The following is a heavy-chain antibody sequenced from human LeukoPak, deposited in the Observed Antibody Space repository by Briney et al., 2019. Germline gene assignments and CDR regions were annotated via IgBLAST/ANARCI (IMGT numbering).Heavy chain of an antibody. CDR2: INPNSGGT. Sequence: ASVKVSCKASGYTFTGYYMHWVRQAPGQGLEWMGWINPNSGGTNYAQKFQGWVTMTRDTSISTAYMELSRLRSDDTAVYYCARAFRGGGWYETAFDIWGQGTMVTVSS. V-gene: IGHV1-2*04. J-gene: IGHJ3*02. D-gene: IGHD6-19*01. CDR3: ARAFRGGGWYETAFDI. CDR1: GYTFTGYY.